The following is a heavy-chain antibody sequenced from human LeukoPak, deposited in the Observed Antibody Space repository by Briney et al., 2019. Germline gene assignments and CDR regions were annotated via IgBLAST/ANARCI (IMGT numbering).Heavy chain of an antibody. CDR3: ARETGYAYGRAPIDY. CDR2: IIPMSGTV. Sequence: AASVKVSCKASGGTFSTFGISRVRQAPGQGLEWMGGIIPMSGTVNNAQKFQGRVTITADKSTGTAYMELSSLRSDDTAVYYCARETGYAYGRAPIDYWGQGTLVTVSS. V-gene: IGHV1-69*06. J-gene: IGHJ4*02. D-gene: IGHD5-18*01. CDR1: GGTFSTFG.